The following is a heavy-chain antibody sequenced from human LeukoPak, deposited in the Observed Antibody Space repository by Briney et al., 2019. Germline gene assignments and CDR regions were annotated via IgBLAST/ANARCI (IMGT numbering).Heavy chain of an antibody. J-gene: IGHJ2*01. V-gene: IGHV3-23*01. CDR1: GFTFSSYA. Sequence: GGSLRLSCAASGFTFSSYAMNWVRQAPGKGLEWVSTISGSGGSTYYADSVKGRFTISRDNSKNTLYLQMNSLRAEDTAVYYCAKDSRDGYNYVNWYFDLWGRGTLVTVSS. D-gene: IGHD5-24*01. CDR2: ISGSGGST. CDR3: AKDSRDGYNYVNWYFDL.